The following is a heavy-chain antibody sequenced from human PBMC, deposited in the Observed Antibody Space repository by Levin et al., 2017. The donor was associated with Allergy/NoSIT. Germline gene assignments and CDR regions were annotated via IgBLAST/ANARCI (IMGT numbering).Heavy chain of an antibody. Sequence: GGSLRLSCAASGFTFSSYSMNWVRQAPGKGLEWVSSISSSSSYIYYADSVKGRFTISRDNAKNSLYLQMNSLRAEDTAVYYCARAGTAMVSFDYWGQGTLVTVSS. CDR1: GFTFSSYS. D-gene: IGHD5-18*01. CDR3: ARAGTAMVSFDY. V-gene: IGHV3-21*01. J-gene: IGHJ4*02. CDR2: ISSSSSYI.